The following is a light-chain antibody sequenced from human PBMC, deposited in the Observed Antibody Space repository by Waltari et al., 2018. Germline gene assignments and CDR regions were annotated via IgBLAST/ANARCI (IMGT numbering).Light chain of an antibody. CDR2: EVN. CDR3: SSYAGSNNSV. CDR1: SSDVGGYNY. V-gene: IGLV2-8*01. Sequence: QSALTQPPSASGSPGPSVTISCTGTSSDVGGYNYVSWYQHHPGKAPKLMIYEVNKRPSGVPDRFSGSKSGNTASLTVSGLQAEDEADYYCSSYAGSNNSVFGGGTKLTVL. J-gene: IGLJ3*02.